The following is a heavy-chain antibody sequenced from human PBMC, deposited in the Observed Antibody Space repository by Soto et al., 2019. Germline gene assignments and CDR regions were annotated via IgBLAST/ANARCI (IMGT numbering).Heavy chain of an antibody. V-gene: IGHV3-30*04. Sequence: QIQLVESGGGVVQPGGSLRLSCLASGFIFRSYAMHWVRQAPGKGLEWVAVISYDGSNKYYADSVKGRFTISRDNSKNTLYLQMNSLRAEDTAVYYCAKDSAELYYDSSGYSDYWGQGTLVTVSS. D-gene: IGHD3-22*01. J-gene: IGHJ4*02. CDR3: AKDSAELYYDSSGYSDY. CDR2: ISYDGSNK. CDR1: GFIFRSYA.